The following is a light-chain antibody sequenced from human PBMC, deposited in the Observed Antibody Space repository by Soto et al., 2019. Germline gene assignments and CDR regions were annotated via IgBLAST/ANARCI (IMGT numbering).Light chain of an antibody. Sequence: EIVLTQSPGTLSLSPGERATLSCRASQSVRSNYLAWYQQKPGQAPRLLIYNSSTRATGIPDRFSGSGSGTVFTLTISRLEPEDFALYYWQQYRDLPQTFGQGTQVEIK. CDR2: NSS. V-gene: IGKV3-20*01. CDR3: QQYRDLPQT. J-gene: IGKJ1*01. CDR1: QSVRSNY.